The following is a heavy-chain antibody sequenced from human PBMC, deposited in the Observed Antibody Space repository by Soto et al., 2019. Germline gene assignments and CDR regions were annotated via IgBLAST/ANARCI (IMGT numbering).Heavy chain of an antibody. Sequence: PGGSLRLSCAASGFTVSSNYMTWVRQAPGKGLECVSLISTGGNIYYADSVKGRFTISRDISKNTLYLQMNSLRAEDTAIYYCAKGYYDSSGYYAYYYYGMDVWGQGTTVTVSS. J-gene: IGHJ6*02. CDR1: GFTVSSNY. CDR2: ISTGGNI. CDR3: AKGYYDSSGYYAYYYYGMDV. D-gene: IGHD3-22*01. V-gene: IGHV3-53*01.